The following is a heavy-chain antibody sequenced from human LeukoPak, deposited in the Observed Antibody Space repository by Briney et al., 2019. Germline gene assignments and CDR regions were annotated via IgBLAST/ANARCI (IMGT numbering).Heavy chain of an antibody. CDR3: ARDGAYDFLTGYSDY. J-gene: IGHJ4*02. CDR1: GFTFSRYT. D-gene: IGHD3-9*01. CDR2: ISTTGGGT. Sequence: GGSLRLSCAASGFTFSRYTMHWVRQAPGKGLEHVSGISTTGGGTYYANSVKDRFTISRDNSKNTLYLQVGSLRAKDMAVYYCARDGAYDFLTGYSDYWGQGTLVTVSS. V-gene: IGHV3-64*01.